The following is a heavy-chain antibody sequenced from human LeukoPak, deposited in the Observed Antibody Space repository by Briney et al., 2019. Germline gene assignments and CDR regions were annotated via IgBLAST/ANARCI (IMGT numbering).Heavy chain of an antibody. V-gene: IGHV4-39*01. CDR3: ASQDQFNYYDSSGYYYY. J-gene: IGHJ4*02. D-gene: IGHD3-22*01. CDR1: GGSIGSSSYY. CDR2: IYYSGST. Sequence: PSETLSLTCTVSGGSIGSSSYYWCWIRQPPGKGLEWIVSIYYSGSTYYNPSLKRRVTISVDTSKNQFSLKLSSVTAADTAVYYCASQDQFNYYDSSGYYYYWGQGTLVTVSS.